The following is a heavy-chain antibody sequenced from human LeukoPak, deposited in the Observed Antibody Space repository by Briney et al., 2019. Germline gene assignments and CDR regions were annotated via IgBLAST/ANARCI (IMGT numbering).Heavy chain of an antibody. CDR1: GFTFSIYA. J-gene: IGHJ3*01. CDR3: AKDPNGDYVGAFVF. V-gene: IGHV3-23*01. D-gene: IGHD4-17*01. Sequence: GGSLRLSCSASGFTFSIYAMHWVRQAPGKGLEWVSTIRVGGGASNYADSVKGRFTISRDDSESTLYLLLNSLRVEDTATYYCAKDPNGDYVGAFVFWGQGTLVTVSA. CDR2: IRVGGGAS.